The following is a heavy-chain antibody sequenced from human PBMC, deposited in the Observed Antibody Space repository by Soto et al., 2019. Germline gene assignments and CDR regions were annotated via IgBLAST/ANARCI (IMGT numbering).Heavy chain of an antibody. V-gene: IGHV1-18*01. CDR2: ISPYKGNT. CDR3: ARDLDASGSYYTDY. Sequence: QIQLVQSGAEVKKPGASGKVSCKASGYTFSSIGISWVRQAPGQGLEWMGWISPYKGNTHYAQGLQGRVTMTTDTSTSTAYMEPGILISVDTAVYYCARDLDASGSYYTDYWGQGTLVTVSS. J-gene: IGHJ4*02. D-gene: IGHD3-10*01. CDR1: GYTFSSIG.